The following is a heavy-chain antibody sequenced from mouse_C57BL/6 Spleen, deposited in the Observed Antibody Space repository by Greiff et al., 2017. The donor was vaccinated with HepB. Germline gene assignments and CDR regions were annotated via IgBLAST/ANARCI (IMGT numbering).Heavy chain of an antibody. J-gene: IGHJ2*01. V-gene: IGHV5-6*02. CDR1: GFTFSSYG. CDR2: ISSGGSYT. D-gene: IGHD1-1*02. Sequence: EVMLVESGGDLVKPGGSLKLSCAASGFTFSSYGMSWVRQTPDKRLEWVATISSGGSYTYYPDSVKGRFTISRDNAKNTLYLQMSSLKSEDTAMYYCARQGGYYLDYWGQGTTLTVSS. CDR3: ARQGGYYLDY.